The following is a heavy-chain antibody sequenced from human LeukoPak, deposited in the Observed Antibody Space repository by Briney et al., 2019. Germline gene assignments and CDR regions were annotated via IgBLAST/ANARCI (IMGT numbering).Heavy chain of an antibody. D-gene: IGHD4/OR15-4a*01. CDR2: INLSGGST. Sequence: ASVTVSCTASGFTFINYYMHWVRQAPGQGREWLGIINLSGGSTHYPQKFQDRVTMTRDTSTSTVYMELSSLRSEDTAVYYCARDLDYGEKSEDYWGQGTLVTVSS. CDR3: ARDLDYGEKSEDY. CDR1: GFTFINYY. V-gene: IGHV1-46*01. J-gene: IGHJ4*02.